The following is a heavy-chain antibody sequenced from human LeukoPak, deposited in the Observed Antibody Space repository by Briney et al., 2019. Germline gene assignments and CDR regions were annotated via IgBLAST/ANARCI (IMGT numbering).Heavy chain of an antibody. J-gene: IGHJ3*02. CDR1: VGSSRPYY. D-gene: IGHD6-6*01. CDR2: IYYSQST. V-gene: IGHV4-59*01. Sequence: PSETLSLTCIFSVGSSRPYYWSWIRQPPAKGLGWIGYIYYSQSTHYNPSLNSRVTISVDTSKQQLSLNLSSLTATHTPVYYCAGEYVEYSSSSGRYPAFDNWGQGTVVTVSS. CDR3: AGEYVEYSSSSGRYPAFDN.